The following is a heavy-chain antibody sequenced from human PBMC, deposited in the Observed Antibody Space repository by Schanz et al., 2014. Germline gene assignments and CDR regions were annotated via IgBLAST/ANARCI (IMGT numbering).Heavy chain of an antibody. J-gene: IGHJ6*03. V-gene: IGHV1-8*01. CDR2: MNPNSGNT. CDR3: ARLGTGMAVAGSVIDSYYYYMDV. D-gene: IGHD6-19*01. Sequence: QVHLVQSGAEVKKPGASVKVSCKASGYNITSNDVTWVRQATGQGLEWMGWMNPNSGNTGYAQKFQGRVTMTRNTSISTAYMELISLRSEDTAVYYCARLGTGMAVAGSVIDSYYYYMDVWGEGTTVTVSS. CDR1: GYNITSND.